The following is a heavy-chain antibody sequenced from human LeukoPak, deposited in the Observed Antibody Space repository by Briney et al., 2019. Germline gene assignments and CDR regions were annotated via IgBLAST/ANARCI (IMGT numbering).Heavy chain of an antibody. Sequence: GWSLRLSCVASGFSFRRYWMNWLRQDPRARLERVGTIRPVGSVKYYVDSVKGRFTISRDNAKTSLYLQTNSLRADDTALYFCARGIVEVAGVSDHFDYWGQGTLITVSS. J-gene: IGHJ4*02. CDR1: GFSFRRYW. V-gene: IGHV3-7*01. CDR3: ARGIVEVAGVSDHFDY. CDR2: IRPVGSVK. D-gene: IGHD2-2*01.